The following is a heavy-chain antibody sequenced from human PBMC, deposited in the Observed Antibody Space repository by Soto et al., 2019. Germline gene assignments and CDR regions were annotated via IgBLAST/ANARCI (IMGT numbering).Heavy chain of an antibody. CDR1: GYTLTELS. Sequence: ASVKVSCKVSGYTLTELSMHWVRQAPGKGLEWMGGFDPEDGETIYAQKFQGRVTMTEDTSTDTAYMELSSLRSEDTAMYYCATVPFGIAAAGNWFDPWGQGTLVTVSS. J-gene: IGHJ5*02. CDR3: ATVPFGIAAAGNWFDP. CDR2: FDPEDGET. D-gene: IGHD6-13*01. V-gene: IGHV1-24*01.